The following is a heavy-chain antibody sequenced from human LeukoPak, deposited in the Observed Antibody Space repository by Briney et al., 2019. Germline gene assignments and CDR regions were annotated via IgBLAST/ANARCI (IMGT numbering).Heavy chain of an antibody. CDR2: SRNRAKSYTT. CDR3: SRDATGDH. V-gene: IGHV3-72*01. CDR1: GFTFSSYT. J-gene: IGHJ4*02. Sequence: GGSLRLSCAASGFTFSSYTMSWVRQAPGKGLEWVGRSRNRAKSYTTDYAASVKGRFTISRDDSKSTLYLQMNSLETEDTAVYYCSRDATGDHWGQGTLVSVSS.